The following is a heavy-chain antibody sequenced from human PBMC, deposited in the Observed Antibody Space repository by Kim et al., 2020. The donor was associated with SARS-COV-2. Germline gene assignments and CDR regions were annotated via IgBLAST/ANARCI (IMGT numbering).Heavy chain of an antibody. J-gene: IGHJ6*02. V-gene: IGHV3-21*01. CDR3: ATEISGWSDYYYYGMDV. D-gene: IGHD6-19*01. Sequence: SVKGRFTISRDNAKNSLYLQMNSLRAEDTAVYYCATEISGWSDYYYYGMDVWGQGTTVTVSS.